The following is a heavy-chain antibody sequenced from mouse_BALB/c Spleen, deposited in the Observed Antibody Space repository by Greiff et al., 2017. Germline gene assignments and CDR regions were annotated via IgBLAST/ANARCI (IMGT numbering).Heavy chain of an antibody. J-gene: IGHJ1*01. D-gene: IGHD1-1*01. CDR1: GYTFTSYD. CDR2: IYPGDGST. Sequence: QVQLQQSGPELVKPGALVKISCKASGYTFTSYDINWVKQRPGQGLEWIGWIYPGDGSTKYNEKFQGKATLTPDKSSSSAYMQLSSLTSENSVVYFCARGITTVEYWYFDVWGAGTTVTVSS. CDR3: ARGITTVEYWYFDV. V-gene: IGHV1S56*01.